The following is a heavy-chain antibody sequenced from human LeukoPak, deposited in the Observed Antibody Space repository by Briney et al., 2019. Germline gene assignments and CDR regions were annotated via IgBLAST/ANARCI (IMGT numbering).Heavy chain of an antibody. V-gene: IGHV3-23*01. Sequence: GGSLRLSCAASGFTFSSYAMSWVRQAPGKGLEWVSAISGSGGSTYYADSVKGRFTISRDNSKNTLYLQMNSLRAEDTAVYYCAKRLLSSTSYKWFDPWGQGTLVTVSS. CDR2: ISGSGGST. CDR3: AKRLLSSTSYKWFDP. CDR1: GFTFSSYA. D-gene: IGHD2-2*01. J-gene: IGHJ5*02.